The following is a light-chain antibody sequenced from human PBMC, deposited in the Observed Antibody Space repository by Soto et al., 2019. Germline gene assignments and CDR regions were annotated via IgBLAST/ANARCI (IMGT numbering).Light chain of an antibody. J-gene: IGKJ5*01. Sequence: DIQSTQSPSTLSASVGDRVTITCRASQSISSWLAWYQQKPGKAPKLLIYDASSLESGVPSRFSGSGSGTDFTLTITILKPEDCATYYCQQTYATPITLGQGTRREIK. CDR2: DAS. CDR3: QQTYATPIT. CDR1: QSISSW. V-gene: IGKV1-5*01.